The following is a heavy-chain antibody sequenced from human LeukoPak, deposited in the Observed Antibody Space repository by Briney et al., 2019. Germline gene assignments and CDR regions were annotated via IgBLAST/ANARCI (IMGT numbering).Heavy chain of an antibody. J-gene: IGHJ3*02. D-gene: IGHD3-10*01. CDR3: ARDIYRGTDAYDM. Sequence: GSVKISCKASGYTFTTYAMHWVRQAPGQRLEWMGLINAGDDNTRYSENFQGRVTITKDTSANTAYMELSRLRSEDTAVYYCARDIYRGTDAYDMWAKGPWSPSLQ. V-gene: IGHV1-3*01. CDR2: INAGDDNT. CDR1: GYTFTTYA.